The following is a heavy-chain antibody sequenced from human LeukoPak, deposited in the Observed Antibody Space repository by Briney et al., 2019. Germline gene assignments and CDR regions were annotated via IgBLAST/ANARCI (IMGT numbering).Heavy chain of an antibody. Sequence: GGSLRLSCTASGLSFSNHYMRWIRQAPGKGLEWVAKINEDGSNKWHLGSVKGRFTVSRDNARNSLYLQMNSLRVEDTAVYYCTRVIVAVPGYFDYFDFWGQGVLVTVSS. V-gene: IGHV3-7*01. J-gene: IGHJ4*02. D-gene: IGHD6-19*01. CDR1: GLSFSNHY. CDR2: INEDGSNK. CDR3: TRVIVAVPGYFDYFDF.